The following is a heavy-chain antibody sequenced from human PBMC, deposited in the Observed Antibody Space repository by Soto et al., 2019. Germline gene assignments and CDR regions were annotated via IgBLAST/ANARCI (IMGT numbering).Heavy chain of an antibody. J-gene: IGHJ4*02. D-gene: IGHD2-15*01. CDR1: GFTFSSYG. CDR2: ISYDGSNK. CDR3: AKDGRGYCSGGSCSAVPDY. Sequence: GGSLRLSCAASGFTFSSYGMHWVRQAPGKGLEWVAVISYDGSNKYYADSVKGRFTISRDNSKNTLYLQMNSLRAEDTAVYYCAKDGRGYCSGGSCSAVPDYWGQGTLVTVSS. V-gene: IGHV3-30*18.